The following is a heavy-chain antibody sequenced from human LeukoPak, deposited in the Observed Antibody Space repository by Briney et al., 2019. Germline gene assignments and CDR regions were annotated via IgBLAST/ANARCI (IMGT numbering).Heavy chain of an antibody. D-gene: IGHD3-10*01. V-gene: IGHV4-39*01. CDR1: GGSISSSSYY. CDR2: IYYRGST. CDR3: ARALRGSGSLYYFDY. J-gene: IGHJ4*02. Sequence: TSSETLSLTCTVSGGSISSSSYYWGWIRQPPGKGLEWIGSIYYRGSTYYNPSLKSRVTISVDTSKNQFSLKLSSVTAADTAVYYCARALRGSGSLYYFDYWGQGTLVTVSS.